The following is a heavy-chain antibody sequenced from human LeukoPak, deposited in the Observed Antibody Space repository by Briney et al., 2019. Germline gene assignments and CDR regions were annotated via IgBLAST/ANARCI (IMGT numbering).Heavy chain of an antibody. CDR3: ASSEVRGVTTDY. CDR1: GFTFSNYA. Sequence: GGSLRLSCAASGFTFSNYAMSWVRQAPGKGLEWVSAIGGGGGSTYYADSVRGRFTISRDNSKNMLYLQMNSLRAEDTAVYYCASSEVRGVTTDYWGQGTLVTVSS. J-gene: IGHJ4*02. V-gene: IGHV3-23*01. D-gene: IGHD3-10*01. CDR2: IGGGGGST.